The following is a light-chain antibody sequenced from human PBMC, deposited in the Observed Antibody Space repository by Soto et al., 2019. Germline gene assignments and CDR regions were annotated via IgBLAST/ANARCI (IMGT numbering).Light chain of an antibody. V-gene: IGLV1-51*01. CDR3: GAWESSLNPYV. J-gene: IGLJ1*01. Sequence: QSVLTQPPSVSAAPGQKVIISCSGSSFNIGNNYVSWYQQLPGTAPKLLIYDNNKRPSGIPDRFSGSKSGTSATLAITGLQTADEAYYYCGAWESSLNPYVFGTGTKVTVL. CDR2: DNN. CDR1: SFNIGNNY.